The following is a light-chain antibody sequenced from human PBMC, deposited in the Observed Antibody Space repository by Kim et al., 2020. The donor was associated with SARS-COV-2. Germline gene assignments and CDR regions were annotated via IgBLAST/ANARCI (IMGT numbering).Light chain of an antibody. CDR3: QQYNNWPTLT. CDR1: QSVSSN. Sequence: IVMTQSPATLSVSPGERATLSCRASQSVSSNLAWYQQKPGQAPRLLIYGASTRATGIPARFSGSGSGTEFTVTISSLQSEDFAVYYCQQYNNWPTLTFGGGTKVYIK. J-gene: IGKJ4*02. CDR2: GAS. V-gene: IGKV3-15*01.